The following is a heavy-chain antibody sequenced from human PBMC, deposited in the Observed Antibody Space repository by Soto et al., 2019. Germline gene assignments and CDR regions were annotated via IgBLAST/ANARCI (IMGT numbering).Heavy chain of an antibody. CDR3: ARDRSVEMATITNDGFSYYYYGMDV. CDR1: GGSISSYY. Sequence: QVQLQESGPGLVKPSETLSLTCTVSGGSISSYYWSWIRQPPGKGLEWIGYIYYSGSTNYNPSLKSRVTRSVDTSKNQFSLKRSSVPAADTAVYYCARDRSVEMATITNDGFSYYYYGMDVWGQGTTVTVSS. D-gene: IGHD5-12*01. V-gene: IGHV4-59*01. J-gene: IGHJ6*02. CDR2: IYYSGST.